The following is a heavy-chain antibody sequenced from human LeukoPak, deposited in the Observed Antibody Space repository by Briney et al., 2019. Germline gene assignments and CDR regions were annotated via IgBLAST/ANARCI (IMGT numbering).Heavy chain of an antibody. J-gene: IGHJ5*02. Sequence: SETLSLTCTVSGGSISSYYWSWIRQPAGKGLEWIGRIYTSGSTNYNPSLKSRVTMSVDTSKNQFSLKLSSVTAADTAVYYCARERLWFGEFQNWFDPWGQGTLVTVSS. CDR2: IYTSGST. V-gene: IGHV4-4*07. D-gene: IGHD3-10*01. CDR1: GGSISSYY. CDR3: ARERLWFGEFQNWFDP.